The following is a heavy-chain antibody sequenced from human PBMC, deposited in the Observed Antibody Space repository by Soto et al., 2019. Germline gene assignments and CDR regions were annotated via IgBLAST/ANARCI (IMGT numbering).Heavy chain of an antibody. CDR2: IIPIFGTA. CDR1: GGTFSSYA. Sequence: SVKVSCKASGGTFSSYAISWVRQAPGQGLEWMGGIIPIFGTANYAQRFQGRVTITADESTSTAYMELSSLRSEDTAVYYCARAGVRGVIAPNYYYGMDVWGQGTTVTASS. V-gene: IGHV1-69*13. D-gene: IGHD3-10*01. CDR3: ARAGVRGVIAPNYYYGMDV. J-gene: IGHJ6*02.